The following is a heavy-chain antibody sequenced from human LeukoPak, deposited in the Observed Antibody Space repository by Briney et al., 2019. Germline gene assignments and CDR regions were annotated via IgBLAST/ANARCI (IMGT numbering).Heavy chain of an antibody. CDR1: GFTFSSYG. CDR2: IRYDGSNK. CDR3: AKDAGYCSSTSCPGYFDY. D-gene: IGHD2-2*01. Sequence: PGGSLRLSCAASGFTFSSYGMHWVRQAPGKGLEWVAFIRYDGSNKYYADSVKGRFTISRDNSKNTLYLQMNSLRAEDTAVYYCAKDAGYCSSTSCPGYFDYWGQGTLVTVSS. J-gene: IGHJ4*02. V-gene: IGHV3-30*02.